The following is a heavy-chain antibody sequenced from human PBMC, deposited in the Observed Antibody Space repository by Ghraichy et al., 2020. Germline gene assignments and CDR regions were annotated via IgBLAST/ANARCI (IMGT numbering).Heavy chain of an antibody. CDR1: GFTFSSYA. V-gene: IGHV3-23*01. J-gene: IGHJ4*02. Sequence: GGSLRLSCAASGFTFSSYAMSWVRQAPGKGLEWVSAISGSGGSTYYADSVKGRFTISRDNSKNTLYLQMNSLRAEDTAVYYCAKVRQQGTYYDFWSGYYFDYWGQGTLVTVSS. D-gene: IGHD3-3*01. CDR3: AKVRQQGTYYDFWSGYYFDY. CDR2: ISGSGGST.